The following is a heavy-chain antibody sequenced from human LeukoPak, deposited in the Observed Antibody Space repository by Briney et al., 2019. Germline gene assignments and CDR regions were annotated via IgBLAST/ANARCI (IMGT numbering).Heavy chain of an antibody. Sequence: ASVKVSCKASGYTFTGYYMHWVRQAPGQGLEWMGWINPNSGGTNYAQKFQGRVTMTRDTSISTAYMELSRLRSDDTAVYYCARDYYDSSGYSPYYFAYWGQGTLVTVSS. D-gene: IGHD3-22*01. J-gene: IGHJ4*02. CDR2: INPNSGGT. CDR1: GYTFTGYY. CDR3: ARDYYDSSGYSPYYFAY. V-gene: IGHV1-2*02.